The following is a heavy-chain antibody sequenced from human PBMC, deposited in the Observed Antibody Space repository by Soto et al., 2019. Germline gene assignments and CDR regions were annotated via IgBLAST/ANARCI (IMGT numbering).Heavy chain of an antibody. CDR3: ARDLYYVWGSYPSPLGP. J-gene: IGHJ5*02. CDR1: GFTFSSYG. CDR2: IWYDGSNK. Sequence: QVQLVESGGGVVQPGRSLRLSCAASGFTFSSYGMHWVRQAPGKGLEWVAVIWYDGSNKYYADSVKGRFTISRDNSKNTLYLQMNSLRAEDTAVYYCARDLYYVWGSYPSPLGPWGQGTLVTVSS. D-gene: IGHD3-16*01. V-gene: IGHV3-33*01.